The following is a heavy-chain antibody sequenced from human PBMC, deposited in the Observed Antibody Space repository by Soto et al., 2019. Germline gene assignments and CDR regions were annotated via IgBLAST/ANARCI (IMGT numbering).Heavy chain of an antibody. V-gene: IGHV3-23*01. CDR1: GFTFNNYA. D-gene: IGHD2-2*01. CDR2: IIGDGSTT. J-gene: IGHJ4*02. CDR3: ARGKGLTVSSTNY. Sequence: DVKVLESGGGLVQPGGSLRLSCAASGFTFNNYAMNWVRQAPGKGLEWVSGIIGDGSTTYYADSVKGRFTISRDNSKNTLFLQMNSLRAEDTAVYYCARGKGLTVSSTNYWGQGALVTVSS.